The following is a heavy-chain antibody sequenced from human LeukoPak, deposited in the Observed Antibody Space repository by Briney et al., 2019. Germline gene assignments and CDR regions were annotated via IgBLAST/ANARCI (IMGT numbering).Heavy chain of an antibody. Sequence: GASVKVSCKASGGTFSSYAISWVRQAPGQGLEWMGGIIPIFGTANFAQKFQGRVTITTDESTSTAYMELSSLRSEDTAVYYCARGDTAMVRRYYYYMDVWGKGTTVTVSS. D-gene: IGHD5-18*01. J-gene: IGHJ6*03. V-gene: IGHV1-69*05. CDR1: GGTFSSYA. CDR3: ARGDTAMVRRYYYYMDV. CDR2: IIPIFGTA.